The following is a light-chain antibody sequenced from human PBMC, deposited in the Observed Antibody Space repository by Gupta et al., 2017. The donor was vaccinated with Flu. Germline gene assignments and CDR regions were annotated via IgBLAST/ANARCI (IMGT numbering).Light chain of an antibody. V-gene: IGKV1-39*01. J-gene: IGKJ5*01. CDR3: QQSYSSPPIT. CDR1: LSISTS. CDR2: DAS. Sequence: DIQMTQSPSSLSASVGDRVTITFRARLSISTSLHWYQQKPGKAPNLLIYDASSLQSGVPSRFSGSGSGTDFTLTVSSLQPEDSATYYCQQSYSSPPITFGQGTRLEIK.